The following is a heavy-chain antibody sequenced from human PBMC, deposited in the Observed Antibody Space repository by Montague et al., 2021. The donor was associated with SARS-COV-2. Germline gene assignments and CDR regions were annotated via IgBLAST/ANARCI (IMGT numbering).Heavy chain of an antibody. Sequence: SLRLSCAASGFTFSSYSMNWVRQAPGKGLEWVSHISSSSSTIYYXDSVKGRFTISRDNAKNSLYLQMNSLRDEDTAVYYCARDPRYFDWLFRSDYYYGMDVWGQGTTVTVSS. J-gene: IGHJ6*02. CDR3: ARDPRYFDWLFRSDYYYGMDV. D-gene: IGHD3-9*01. CDR1: GFTFSSYS. CDR2: ISSSSSTI. V-gene: IGHV3-48*02.